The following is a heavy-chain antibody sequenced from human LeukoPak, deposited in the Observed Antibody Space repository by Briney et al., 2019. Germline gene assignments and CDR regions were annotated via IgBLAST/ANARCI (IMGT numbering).Heavy chain of an antibody. J-gene: IGHJ4*02. Sequence: SEALSLTCAVYGGSFSGYYWSWIRQPPGKGLEWIGEINHSGSTNYSPSLKSRVTISVDTSKNQFSLKLSSVTAADTAVYYCARAAVTTLVDYWGQGTLVTVSS. D-gene: IGHD4-17*01. CDR3: ARAAVTTLVDY. V-gene: IGHV4-34*01. CDR2: INHSGST. CDR1: GGSFSGYY.